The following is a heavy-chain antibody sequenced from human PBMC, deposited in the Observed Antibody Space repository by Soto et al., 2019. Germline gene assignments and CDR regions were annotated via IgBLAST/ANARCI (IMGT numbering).Heavy chain of an antibody. J-gene: IGHJ4*02. CDR2: IYPGDSET. CDR3: AVQILWYRNSWLFFAS. Sequence: PGESLKISCEGSGYSFTTYWIAWVRQMPGKGLEWMGIIYPGDSETRYSPSFQGQVTISADKSISTAYLQWSSLKASDTAMYFFAVQILWYRNSWLFFASWGRRSVVT. D-gene: IGHD2-21*01. V-gene: IGHV5-51*01. CDR1: GYSFTTYW.